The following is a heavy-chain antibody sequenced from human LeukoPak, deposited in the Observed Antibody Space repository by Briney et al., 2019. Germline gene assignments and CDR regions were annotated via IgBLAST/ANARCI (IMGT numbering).Heavy chain of an antibody. CDR1: GGTFSRYA. D-gene: IGHD6-19*01. CDR3: ARDRPYTGGWRGFDY. J-gene: IGHJ4*02. Sequence: SVKVSCKASGGTFSRYAISWVRQAPGQGLEWMGGIIPMFGIANYAQKFQGRVTITADESTSTAYMELSSLRSEDTAVYHCARDRPYTGGWRGFDYWGQGTLVTVSS. V-gene: IGHV1-69*19. CDR2: IIPMFGIA.